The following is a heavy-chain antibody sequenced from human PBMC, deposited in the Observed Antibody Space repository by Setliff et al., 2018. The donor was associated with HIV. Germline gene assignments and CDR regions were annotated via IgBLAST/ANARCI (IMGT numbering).Heavy chain of an antibody. CDR1: GGSLSGYY. D-gene: IGHD5-18*01. CDR3: ARHGYGEYAYLAL. Sequence: SETLSLTCAVYGGSLSGYYWSWIRQPPGKGLEWIGSIFYTGSTSYNPSLKSRVTISVDTSKNQFSLKVSSVTAADTAVYYCARHGYGEYAYLALWGQGTLVTVSS. V-gene: IGHV4-34*12. J-gene: IGHJ4*02. CDR2: IFYTGST.